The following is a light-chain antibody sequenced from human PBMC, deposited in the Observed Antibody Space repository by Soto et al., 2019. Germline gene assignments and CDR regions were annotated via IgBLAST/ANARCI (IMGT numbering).Light chain of an antibody. CDR1: RAISNF. Sequence: DIQLTQSPPSLSASVGDRVTITCRASRAISNFVAWYQQKPGEVPKLLIYAASTLLSGVPPRFSGSGSGTDFTLSISGLQPEDVGTFYCQKYHSAPPTFGPGTRVDI. CDR3: QKYHSAPPT. CDR2: AAS. V-gene: IGKV1-27*01. J-gene: IGKJ1*01.